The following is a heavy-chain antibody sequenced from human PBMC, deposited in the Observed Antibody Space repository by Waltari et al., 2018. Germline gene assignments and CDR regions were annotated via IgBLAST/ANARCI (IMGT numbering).Heavy chain of an antibody. CDR2: IYYSGST. J-gene: IGHJ5*02. CDR3: ARVPALFGGSGRAAPFDP. D-gene: IGHD3-10*01. CDR1: GGSISSYY. V-gene: IGHV4-59*01. Sequence: QVQLQESGPGLVKPSETLSLTCTVSGGSISSYYWSWIRQPPGKGLEWIGYIYYSGSTNYNPSLKSRVTIAVDTSKNQFSLKLSSVTAADTAVYYCARVPALFGGSGRAAPFDPWGQGTLVTVSS.